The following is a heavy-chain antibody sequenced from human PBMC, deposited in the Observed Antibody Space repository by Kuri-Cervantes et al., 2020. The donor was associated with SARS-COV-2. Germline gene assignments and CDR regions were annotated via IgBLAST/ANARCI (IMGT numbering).Heavy chain of an antibody. CDR2: IYPGDSDT. CDR1: GYSFTSYW. CDR3: ARALPYCSGGSCYSNAFDI. J-gene: IGHJ3*02. Sequence: GESLKISCKGSGYSFTSYWIGWVRQMPGKGLEWMGIIYPGDSDTRYSPSFQGQVTISADESISTAYLQWSSLKASDTAMYYCARALPYCSGGSCYSNAFDIWGQGTMVTVSS. D-gene: IGHD2-15*01. V-gene: IGHV5-51*01.